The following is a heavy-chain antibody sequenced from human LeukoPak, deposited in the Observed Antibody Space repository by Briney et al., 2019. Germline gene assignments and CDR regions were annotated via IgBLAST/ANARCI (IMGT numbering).Heavy chain of an antibody. Sequence: PSETLSLTCTVSGGSISSYYWSWIQQPPGKGLEWIGYIYYSGSTNYNPSLKSRVTISVDTSKNQFSLKLSSVTAADTAVYYCARGNRGPYYYGSGSRNWFDPWGQGTLVTVSS. CDR3: ARGNRGPYYYGSGSRNWFDP. CDR2: IYYSGST. V-gene: IGHV4-59*12. CDR1: GGSISSYY. J-gene: IGHJ5*02. D-gene: IGHD3-10*01.